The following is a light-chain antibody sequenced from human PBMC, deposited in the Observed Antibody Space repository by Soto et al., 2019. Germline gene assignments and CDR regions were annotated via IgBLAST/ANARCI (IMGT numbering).Light chain of an antibody. CDR1: ERLTGN. J-gene: IGKJ1*01. Sequence: EIVMTQAPRTLSLSPGERATLSCRASERLTGNLAWYQHRPGQAPRLLIYEVSTRATYIPARFSGRGSRTEFTLTISSLEPEDFAVYYCQHYGSSRTFGQGTKVDIK. CDR3: QHYGSSRT. CDR2: EVS. V-gene: IGKV3-15*01.